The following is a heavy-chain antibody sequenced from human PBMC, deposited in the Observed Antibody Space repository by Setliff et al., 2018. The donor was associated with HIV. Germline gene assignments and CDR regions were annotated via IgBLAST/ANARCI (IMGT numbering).Heavy chain of an antibody. Sequence: GASVKVSCKASGYSFSDYYIHWVRQAPGHGFQWMGWISPKYGGTDYAQKFQGRVSMTRNTSISTAYMELSSLRSEDTAVYYCARVGSYWTQFDYWGQGTLVTVSS. D-gene: IGHD2-15*01. CDR1: GYSFSDYY. J-gene: IGHJ4*01. CDR2: ISPKYGGT. V-gene: IGHV1-2*02. CDR3: ARVGSYWTQFDY.